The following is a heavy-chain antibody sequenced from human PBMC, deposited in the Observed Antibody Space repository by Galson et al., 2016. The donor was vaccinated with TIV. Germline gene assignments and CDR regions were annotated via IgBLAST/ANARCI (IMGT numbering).Heavy chain of an antibody. D-gene: IGHD3-22*01. CDR2: IYHSGST. CDR1: NFSISSAYF. CDR3: ARLRGRSSGYD. V-gene: IGHV4-38-2*02. Sequence: SLTCTVSNFSISSAYFWGWIRQPPGKGLECIGSIYHSGSTSYNPSLKSRVTISLDTSKNQFSLKLKSVTAADTAVYYCARLRGRSSGYDWGQGTLVTVSS. J-gene: IGHJ4*02.